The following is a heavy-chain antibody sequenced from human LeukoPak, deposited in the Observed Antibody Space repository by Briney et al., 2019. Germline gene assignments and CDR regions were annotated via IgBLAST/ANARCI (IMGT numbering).Heavy chain of an antibody. D-gene: IGHD2-2*01. CDR3: AKGGLGVPAAKGWFDP. V-gene: IGHV3-23*01. CDR1: GFTFSSYA. Sequence: GGSLRLSCAASGFTFSSYAMSWVRQAPVKGLEWVSFISGSGGSTYYADSVKGRFTISRDNSKNTLYLQMNSLRAEDTAVYYCAKGGLGVPAAKGWFDPWGQGTLVTVSS. J-gene: IGHJ5*02. CDR2: ISGSGGST.